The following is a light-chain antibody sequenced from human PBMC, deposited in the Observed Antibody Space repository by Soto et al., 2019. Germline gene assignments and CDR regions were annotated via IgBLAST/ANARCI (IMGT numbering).Light chain of an antibody. CDR1: QSLLHSNGNNY. Sequence: DIVMTQSPLSLPVTPGEPASISCRSSQSLLHSNGNNYLDWYLQKPGQSPQLLIYLGSTRASGVPDSFSGSGSDTDFTLEITRVEAEDVAIYYYKQDKQTPLTYSQGTKVEVK. CDR3: KQDKQTPLT. V-gene: IGKV2-28*01. J-gene: IGKJ2*01. CDR2: LGS.